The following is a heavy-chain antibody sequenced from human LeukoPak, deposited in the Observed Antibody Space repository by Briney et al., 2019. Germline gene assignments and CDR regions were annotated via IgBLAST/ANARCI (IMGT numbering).Heavy chain of an antibody. Sequence: ASVRVSCKASGYTFTSYGISWVRQAPGQGLEWMGWISAYNGNTNYAQKPQGRVTMTTDTSTSTAYMELRSLRSDDTAVYYCARIAVGGSPASFDYWGQGTLVTVSS. CDR3: ARIAVGGSPASFDY. CDR1: GYTFTSYG. V-gene: IGHV1-18*01. D-gene: IGHD3-10*01. CDR2: ISAYNGNT. J-gene: IGHJ4*02.